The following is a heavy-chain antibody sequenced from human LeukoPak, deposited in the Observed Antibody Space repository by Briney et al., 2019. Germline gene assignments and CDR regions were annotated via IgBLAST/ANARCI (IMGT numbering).Heavy chain of an antibody. D-gene: IGHD1-26*01. J-gene: IGHJ4*02. Sequence: SETLSLTCTVSGGSISSYYWSWIRQPPGKGLEWIGDIYYSGSTNYNPSLKSRVTISVDTSKNQFSLRQSSVTAADTAVYYSARLASGSYGPLTPFDYWGQGTLVTVSS. CDR1: GGSISSYY. CDR2: IYYSGST. V-gene: IGHV4-59*08. CDR3: ARLASGSYGPLTPFDY.